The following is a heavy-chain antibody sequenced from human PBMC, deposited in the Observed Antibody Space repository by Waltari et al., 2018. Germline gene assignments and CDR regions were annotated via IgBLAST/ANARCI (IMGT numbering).Heavy chain of an antibody. D-gene: IGHD1-26*01. CDR1: GFTFSSYE. V-gene: IGHV3-48*03. CDR2: ISGMGSTI. Sequence: EEQLVESGGGLVQPGGSLRLSCTASGFTFSSYEMNWVRQAPGKGLEWVSYISGMGSTIYYADSVKGRFTISRDNAKNSLYRRMSGLRAEDTAVYYCARRWELLYYFDSWGQGTLVTVSS. CDR3: ARRWELLYYFDS. J-gene: IGHJ4*02.